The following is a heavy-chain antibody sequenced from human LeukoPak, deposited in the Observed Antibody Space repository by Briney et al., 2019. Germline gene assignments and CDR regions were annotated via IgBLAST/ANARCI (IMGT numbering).Heavy chain of an antibody. D-gene: IGHD7-27*01. V-gene: IGHV3-11*04. CDR1: GFTFSDSY. CDR3: GRGHWGLDY. CDR2: ISNTGDSI. J-gene: IGHJ4*02. Sequence: GVLRLSCAASGFTFSDSYMTWIRQAPGKGPEWVSFISNTGDSIYYADSVKGRFTTSRDNAKSSLSLQMNSLRAEDTAVYYCGRGHWGLDYWGQGALVTVSS.